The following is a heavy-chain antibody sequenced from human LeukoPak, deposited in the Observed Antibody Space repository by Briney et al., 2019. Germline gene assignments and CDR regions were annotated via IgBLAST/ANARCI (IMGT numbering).Heavy chain of an antibody. CDR1: GYSFSNYW. CDR3: ARQGYHYGMDV. Sequence: GESLKISCKGFGYSFSNYWIGWVRQMPGKGLEWMGIIYLGDSDTRYSPSFQGQITISADKSITTAYLQWSSLKASDTAMYYCARQGYHYGMDVWGQGTTVTVSS. J-gene: IGHJ6*02. CDR2: IYLGDSDT. V-gene: IGHV5-51*01.